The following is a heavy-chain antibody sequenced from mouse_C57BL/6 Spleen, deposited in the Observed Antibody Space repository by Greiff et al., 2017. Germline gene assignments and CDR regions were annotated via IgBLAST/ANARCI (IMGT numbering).Heavy chain of an antibody. CDR1: GFTFSSYA. CDR2: ISDGGSYT. J-gene: IGHJ4*01. Sequence: EVKLVESGGGLVKPGGSLKLSCAASGFTFSSYAMSWVRQTPEKRLEWVATISDGGSYTYYPDNVKGRFTISRDNAKNNLYLQMSHLKSEDTAMYYCARDGMGRNYAMDYWGQGTSVTVSS. V-gene: IGHV5-4*01. D-gene: IGHD4-1*01. CDR3: ARDGMGRNYAMDY.